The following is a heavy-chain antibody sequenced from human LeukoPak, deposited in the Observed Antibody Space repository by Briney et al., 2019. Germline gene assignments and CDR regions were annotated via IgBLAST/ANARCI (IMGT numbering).Heavy chain of an antibody. CDR1: DDSITMYY. Sequence: SETLSLTCTVSDDSITMYYWTWIRQPPGKGLEWIGYIYYSGSTNYNPSLKSRVTISVDTSKNQFSLKLSSVTAADTAVYYCAVQWFGELAWFDPWGQGTLVTVSS. CDR3: AVQWFGELAWFDP. CDR2: IYYSGST. V-gene: IGHV4-59*01. D-gene: IGHD3-10*01. J-gene: IGHJ5*02.